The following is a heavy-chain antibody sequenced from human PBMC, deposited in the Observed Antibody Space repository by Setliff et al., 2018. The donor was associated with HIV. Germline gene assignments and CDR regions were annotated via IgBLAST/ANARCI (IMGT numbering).Heavy chain of an antibody. Sequence: ASVKVSCKASGYTFTSFAIHWVRQAPGHGLEWMGWINAGNGDTEYSQKFQGRVTIDRDTSATTAYMELRSLRSEDTAVYYCASTWSRVPYYLMDVWGQGTTVTVSS. CDR3: ASTWSRVPYYLMDV. CDR2: INAGNGDT. CDR1: GYTFTSFA. D-gene: IGHD2-8*02. V-gene: IGHV1-3*01. J-gene: IGHJ6*02.